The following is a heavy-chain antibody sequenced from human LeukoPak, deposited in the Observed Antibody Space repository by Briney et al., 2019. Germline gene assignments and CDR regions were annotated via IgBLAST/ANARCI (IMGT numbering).Heavy chain of an antibody. V-gene: IGHV3-21*01. D-gene: IGHD3-10*01. CDR1: GFTFSSYS. CDR2: ISSSSSYI. Sequence: GGSLRLSCAASGFTFSSYSMNWVRQAPGKGLEWVSSISSSSSYIFYADSVKGRFTSSRDNAKNSLYLQMNSLRPEDTAVYYCARGMVRGVIESDAFDIWGQGALVTVSS. J-gene: IGHJ3*02. CDR3: ARGMVRGVIESDAFDI.